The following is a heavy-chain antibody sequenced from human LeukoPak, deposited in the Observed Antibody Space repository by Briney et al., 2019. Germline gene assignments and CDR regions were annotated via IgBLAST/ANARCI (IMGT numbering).Heavy chain of an antibody. CDR1: GYTFTSYD. J-gene: IGHJ6*03. CDR3: AGLGYRYGYNYYFYIDV. V-gene: IGHV1-8*01. CDR2: MYPNRGNT. Sequence: PGSSVNVSCMASGYTFTSYDINWLRQATGQGLDGMGWMYPNRGNTDYPHKFQGRVTITRNTSISTAYMELSSLRSEDTAVYGCAGLGYRYGYNYYFYIDVWGKETTVTVSS. D-gene: IGHD5-18*01.